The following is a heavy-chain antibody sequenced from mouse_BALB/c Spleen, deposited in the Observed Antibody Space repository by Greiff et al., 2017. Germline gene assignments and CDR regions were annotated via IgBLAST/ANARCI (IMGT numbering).Heavy chain of an antibody. Sequence: EVLLVESGGGLVQPGGSLKLSCAASGFTFSSYTMSWVRQTPEKRLEWVAYISNGGGSTYYPDTVKGRFTISRDNATNTLYLQMSSLKSEDTAMYYCARHVEYGNYVYYYAMDYWGQGTSVTVSS. CDR1: GFTFSSYT. CDR2: ISNGGGST. J-gene: IGHJ4*01. V-gene: IGHV5-12-2*01. D-gene: IGHD2-10*02. CDR3: ARHVEYGNYVYYYAMDY.